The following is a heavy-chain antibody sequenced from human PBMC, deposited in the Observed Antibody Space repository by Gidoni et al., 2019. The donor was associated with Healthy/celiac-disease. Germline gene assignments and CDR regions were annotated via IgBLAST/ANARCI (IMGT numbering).Heavy chain of an antibody. V-gene: IGHV3-15*01. D-gene: IGHD6-19*01. J-gene: IGHJ6*02. CDR3: TTASLGYSSGWYVSEYPLYYYYGMDV. CDR2: IKSKTDGGTT. Sequence: LEWGGRIKSKTDGGTTDYAAPVKGRFTISRDDSKNTLYLQMNSLKTEDTAVYYCTTASLGYSSGWYVSEYPLYYYYGMDVWGQGTTVTVSS.